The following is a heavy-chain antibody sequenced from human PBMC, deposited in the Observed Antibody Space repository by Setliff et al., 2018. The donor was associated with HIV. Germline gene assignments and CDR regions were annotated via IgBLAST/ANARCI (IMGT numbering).Heavy chain of an antibody. J-gene: IGHJ2*01. V-gene: IGHV1-18*01. CDR1: GYTFSNYG. Sequence: ASVKVSCKASGYTFSNYGIIWVRQAPGQGLEWMGWITSYNGNTNYAKKFKGRVTMTTDTSTSIAYMELKSLRSEDTAVYYCARDHHSGRGSNFPWYSDLWGRGTLVTSPQ. D-gene: IGHD1-26*01. CDR3: ARDHHSGRGSNFPWYSDL. CDR2: ITSYNGNT.